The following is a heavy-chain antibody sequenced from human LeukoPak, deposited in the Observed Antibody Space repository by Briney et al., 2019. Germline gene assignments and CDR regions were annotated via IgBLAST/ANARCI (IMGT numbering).Heavy chain of an antibody. Sequence: PSQTLSLTCTVSGGSISSGDYYWSWIRQPPGKGLEWIGRIYTSGSTNYNPSLKSRVTMSVDTSKNQFSLKLSSVTAADTAVYYCARYSSSGDAFDIWGQGTMVTVSS. CDR1: GGSISSGDYY. V-gene: IGHV4-61*02. J-gene: IGHJ3*02. CDR2: IYTSGST. CDR3: ARYSSSGDAFDI. D-gene: IGHD6-6*01.